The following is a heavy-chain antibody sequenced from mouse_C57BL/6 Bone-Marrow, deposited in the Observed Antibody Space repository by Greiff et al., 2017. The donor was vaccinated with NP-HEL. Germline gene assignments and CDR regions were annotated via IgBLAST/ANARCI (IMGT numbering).Heavy chain of an antibody. CDR1: GYTFTDYE. V-gene: IGHV1-15*01. Sequence: VQLQQSGAELVRPGASVTLSCKASGYTFTDYEMPWVKQTPVHGLEWIGAIDPETGGTAYNQKFKGKAILTADKSSSTAYMELRSLTSEDSAVYYCTREELWLYYFDYWGQGTTLTVSS. CDR2: IDPETGGT. D-gene: IGHD1-1*02. CDR3: TREELWLYYFDY. J-gene: IGHJ2*01.